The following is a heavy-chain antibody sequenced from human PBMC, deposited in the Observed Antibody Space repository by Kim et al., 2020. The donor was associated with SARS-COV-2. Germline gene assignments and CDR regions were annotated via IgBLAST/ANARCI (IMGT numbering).Heavy chain of an antibody. V-gene: IGHV1-18*01. CDR3: ARDRIGFGYSSS. D-gene: IGHD6-13*01. J-gene: IGHJ4*02. Sequence: NYAQKLQGRVTMTTDTSTSTAYMELRSLRSDDTAVYYCARDRIGFGYSSSWGQGTLVTVSS.